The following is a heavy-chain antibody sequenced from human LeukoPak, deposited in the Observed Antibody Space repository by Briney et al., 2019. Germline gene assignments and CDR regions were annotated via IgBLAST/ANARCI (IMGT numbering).Heavy chain of an antibody. D-gene: IGHD3-22*01. CDR3: AKDRVLWYDSSGYYSPDF. V-gene: IGHV3-30*02. Sequence: GGSLRLSCAASGFMLSTYGMHWVRQAPGKGLEWVAFIRYDGSNKFYADSVKGRFTISRDTSKNTVYLQMNSLRPEDTALYYCAKDRVLWYDSSGYYSPDFWGQGTLVTVSS. J-gene: IGHJ4*02. CDR2: IRYDGSNK. CDR1: GFMLSTYG.